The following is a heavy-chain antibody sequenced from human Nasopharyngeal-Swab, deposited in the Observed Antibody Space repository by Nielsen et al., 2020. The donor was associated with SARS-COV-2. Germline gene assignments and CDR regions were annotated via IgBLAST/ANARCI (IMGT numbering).Heavy chain of an antibody. CDR2: IWYDGSNK. Sequence: GESLKISCAASGFTFSTFGMHWVRQAPGKGLEWVAVIWYDGSNKYYADSVKGRFTISRDNSKNTLYLQMNSLRAEDTAVYYCAKDDADSSSSDYWGQGTLVTVSS. V-gene: IGHV3-30*02. D-gene: IGHD6-13*01. CDR1: GFTFSTFG. CDR3: AKDDADSSSSDY. J-gene: IGHJ4*02.